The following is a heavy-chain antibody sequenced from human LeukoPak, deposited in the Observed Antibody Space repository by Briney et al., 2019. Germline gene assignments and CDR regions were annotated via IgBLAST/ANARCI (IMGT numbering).Heavy chain of an antibody. CDR3: ARDRISAVVDAFDI. D-gene: IGHD2/OR15-2a*01. Sequence: PSETLSLTCSVAGDSISSYYWSWIRQPAGKGLEWLGRIYTSGSTNYNPSLKSRVTMSVDTSKNQISLKLTSVTAADTAVYYCARDRISAVVDAFDIWGQGTMVTVSS. CDR2: IYTSGST. J-gene: IGHJ3*02. CDR1: GDSISSYY. V-gene: IGHV4-4*07.